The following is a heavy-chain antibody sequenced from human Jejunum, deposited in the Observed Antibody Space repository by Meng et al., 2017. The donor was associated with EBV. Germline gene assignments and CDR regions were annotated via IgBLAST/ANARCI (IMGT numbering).Heavy chain of an antibody. V-gene: IGHV1-3*01. CDR2: INPGNGNT. Sequence: QVQLVQSGAEVKKPGDSVKVSCEASGYTFINYGIHWLRQAPGQRLELMGWINPGNGNTLYSQKFQGRVTITRDTSASTAYVELSRLRSEDTAVYYCSRDEKLGPYYFDDWGQGTLVTVAS. CDR3: SRDEKLGPYYFDD. CDR1: GYTFINYG. J-gene: IGHJ4*02.